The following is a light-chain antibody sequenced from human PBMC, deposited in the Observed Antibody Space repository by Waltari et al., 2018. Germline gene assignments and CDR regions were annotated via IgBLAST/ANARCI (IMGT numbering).Light chain of an antibody. CDR3: NSRDSIGNHVV. Sequence: SSELTQDPAVSVALGQTVRITCQGDSLRSYYASWYQQKPGQAPVLVIYGKTNRPSAIPDRFSGYSSGNTASLTITGAQAEYEADYYCNSRDSIGNHVVFGGGTKLTVL. CDR1: SLRSYY. CDR2: GKT. J-gene: IGLJ2*01. V-gene: IGLV3-19*01.